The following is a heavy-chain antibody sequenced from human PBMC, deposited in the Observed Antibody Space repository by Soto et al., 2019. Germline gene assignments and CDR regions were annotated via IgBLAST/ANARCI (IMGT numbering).Heavy chain of an antibody. CDR2: IYYSGST. CDR3: ARGGEPETNNWFDP. CDR1: GGSISSGDYY. J-gene: IGHJ5*02. D-gene: IGHD1-7*01. Sequence: SETLSLTCTVSGGSISSGDYYWSWIRQPPGKGLEWIGYIYYSGSTYYNPSLKSRVTISVDTSKNQFSLKLSSVTAADTAVYYCARGGEPETNNWFDPWGQGTLVTVSS. V-gene: IGHV4-30-4*01.